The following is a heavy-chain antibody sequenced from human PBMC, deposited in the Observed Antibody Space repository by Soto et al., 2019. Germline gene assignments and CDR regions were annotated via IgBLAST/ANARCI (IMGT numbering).Heavy chain of an antibody. CDR1: GYSFTSYW. D-gene: IGHD6-6*01. Sequence: GESPKISCKGSGYSFTSYWIGWVRQMPGKGLEWMGIIYPGDSDTRYSPSFQGQVTISADKSISTAYLQWSSLKASDTAMYYCARDSSSYPNWFDPWGQGTLVTVSS. V-gene: IGHV5-51*01. CDR3: ARDSSSYPNWFDP. J-gene: IGHJ5*02. CDR2: IYPGDSDT.